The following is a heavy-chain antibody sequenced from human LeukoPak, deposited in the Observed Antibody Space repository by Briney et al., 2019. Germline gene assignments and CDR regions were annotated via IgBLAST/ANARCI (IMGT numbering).Heavy chain of an antibody. J-gene: IGHJ5*01. Sequence: SETLSLTCTVSGGSISSYYWSWIRQPPGKGLEWIGYIYYSGSTNYNPSLKSRVTISVDTSKNQFSLKLSSVTAADTAVYYCARGPGQLTSECFDSWGQGILVTVSS. D-gene: IGHD6-13*01. CDR1: GGSISSYY. V-gene: IGHV4-59*08. CDR3: ARGPGQLTSECFDS. CDR2: IYYSGST.